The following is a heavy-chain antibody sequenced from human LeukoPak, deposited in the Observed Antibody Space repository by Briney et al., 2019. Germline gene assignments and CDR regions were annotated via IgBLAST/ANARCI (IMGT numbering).Heavy chain of an antibody. CDR2: INTVGGRT. J-gene: IGHJ2*01. V-gene: IGHV1-46*01. CDR3: AREQATITTPLDLSFAL. Sequence: PSVKASCKASANTFTDFYMHWVRQAPGQGREWMGIINTVGGRTSYAQKFQGRATITRDPSTNTPYMALSRLRSEDTAVYYCAREQATITTPLDLSFALGGRGTLVTVPS. CDR1: ANTFTDFY. D-gene: IGHD5-12*01.